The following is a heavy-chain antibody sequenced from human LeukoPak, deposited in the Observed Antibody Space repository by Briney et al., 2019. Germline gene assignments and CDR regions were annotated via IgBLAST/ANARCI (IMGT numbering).Heavy chain of an antibody. J-gene: IGHJ5*02. D-gene: IGHD6-19*01. V-gene: IGHV1-18*01. Sequence: ASVKVSCKTSGYTFTSYSITWVRQAPGQGLEWMGWISAYNGDTKYAQNLQGRVTMTRDTSINTAYMELSSLTSDDTAMYYCTRGPALHTKWVGGRWFDPWGQGTLVTVSS. CDR2: ISAYNGDT. CDR3: TRGPALHTKWVGGRWFDP. CDR1: GYTFTSYS.